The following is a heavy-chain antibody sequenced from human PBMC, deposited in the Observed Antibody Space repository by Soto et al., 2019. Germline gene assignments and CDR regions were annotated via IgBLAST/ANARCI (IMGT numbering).Heavy chain of an antibody. Sequence: GASVKVSCKASGYTFIDYYMHWVRQAPGQGFEWMGRISPKSGGTNYAQKFQGRVTMTWDTSLNTAYMELSRLRSGDTAVYYCAREPATAKPEGVDFWGQGTLVTVSS. CDR3: AREPATAKPEGVDF. CDR1: GYTFIDYY. V-gene: IGHV1-2*02. CDR2: ISPKSGGT. J-gene: IGHJ4*02. D-gene: IGHD1-1*01.